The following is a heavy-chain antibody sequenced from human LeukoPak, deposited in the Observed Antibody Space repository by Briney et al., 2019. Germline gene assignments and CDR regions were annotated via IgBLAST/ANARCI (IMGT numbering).Heavy chain of an antibody. V-gene: IGHV3-53*01. J-gene: IGHJ4*01. D-gene: IGHD4-17*01. CDR1: GFSVNDNY. CDR3: ARTNPVYGDYDY. CDR2: MFPDGRT. Sequence: PGGSLRLSCAVSGFSVNDNYMSWVRQAPGKGLQWVSVMFPDGRTYYADSVKGRFTISRDLARNTLLLQMHSLRADDTAVHYCARTNPVYGDYDYWGHGTLVTVSS.